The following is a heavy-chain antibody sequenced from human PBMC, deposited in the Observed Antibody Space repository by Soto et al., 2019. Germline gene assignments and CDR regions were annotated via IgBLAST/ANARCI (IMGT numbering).Heavy chain of an antibody. V-gene: IGHV2-5*01. J-gene: IGHJ4*02. Sequence: QITLKESGPTPVKPTQTLTLTCTFSGFSLTTTAVGVGWIRQPPGKALEWLALIYWNDEKRYSPSLKSGATITKDTSKNQVVLTMINMDPVDTATYYCARGTGGGNSCYFDYWGQGTLVIVSS. CDR2: IYWNDEK. CDR3: ARGTGGGNSCYFDY. D-gene: IGHD2-21*02. CDR1: GFSLTTTAVG.